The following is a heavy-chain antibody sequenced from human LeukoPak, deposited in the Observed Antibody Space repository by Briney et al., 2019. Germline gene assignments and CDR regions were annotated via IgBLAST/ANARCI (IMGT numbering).Heavy chain of an antibody. J-gene: IGHJ6*03. CDR1: GYSFTSYW. CDR2: INPGDSDT. D-gene: IGHD3-22*01. Sequence: GESLKISCKGSGYSFTSYWIGWVRQMPGKGLEWMGIINPGDSDTRYSPSFQGQVTISADKSISTAFLQWSSLKASDTAMYYCARLSYDSSDFHYMDVWGKGTTVTISS. V-gene: IGHV5-51*01. CDR3: ARLSYDSSDFHYMDV.